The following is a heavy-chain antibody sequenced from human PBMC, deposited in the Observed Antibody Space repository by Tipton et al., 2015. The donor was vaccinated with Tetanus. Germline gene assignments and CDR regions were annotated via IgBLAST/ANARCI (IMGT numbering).Heavy chain of an antibody. CDR1: GFTFNDYA. CDR3: AKGTGYYGMDV. CDR2: INWNSGTI. Sequence: SLRLSCKASGFTFNDYAMHWVRQAPGKGLEWVSGINWNSGTIGYADSVRGRFTISRDNAKNSLYLQMNSLRAEDTALYYCAKGTGYYGMDVWGQGTTVTVSS. V-gene: IGHV3-9*01. D-gene: IGHD2-8*02. J-gene: IGHJ6*02.